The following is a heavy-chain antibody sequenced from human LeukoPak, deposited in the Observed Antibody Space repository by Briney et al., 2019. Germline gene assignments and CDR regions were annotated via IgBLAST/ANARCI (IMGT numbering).Heavy chain of an antibody. CDR2: ISNNGGYT. Sequence: GGSLRLSCAASGFTFSSSAMSWVRQAPGKGLEWVSAISNNGGYTYYADSVQGRFTISRDNSKSTLCLQMNSLRAEDTAVYYCARYYYDSSGYWWDYWGQGTLVTVSS. D-gene: IGHD3-22*01. CDR3: ARYYYDSSGYWWDY. V-gene: IGHV3-23*01. J-gene: IGHJ4*02. CDR1: GFTFSSSA.